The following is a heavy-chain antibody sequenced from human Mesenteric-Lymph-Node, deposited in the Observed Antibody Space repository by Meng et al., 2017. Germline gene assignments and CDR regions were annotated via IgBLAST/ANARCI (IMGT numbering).Heavy chain of an antibody. CDR2: IYWSDEK. CDR3: AHRRGMSTTGGLFDP. D-gene: IGHD1-1*01. J-gene: IGHJ5*02. CDR1: GFSLSTSGVG. Sequence: QITWKESVPTLVKPPQTLTLTCTFSGFSLSTSGVGVGWIRQPPGKALEWLAVIYWSDEKRYSPTLKSRLTITKDTSKNQVVLTVTNMDTVDTATYYCAHRRGMSTTGGLFDPWGQGTLVTVSS. V-gene: IGHV2-5*01.